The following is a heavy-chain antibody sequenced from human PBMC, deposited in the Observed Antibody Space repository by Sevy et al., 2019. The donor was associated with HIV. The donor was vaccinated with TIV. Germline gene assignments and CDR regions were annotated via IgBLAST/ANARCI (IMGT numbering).Heavy chain of an antibody. CDR3: ARDRYYGSGSYYTFDY. V-gene: IGHV3-30-3*01. Sequence: GGTLRLSCAASGFTFSSYAMHWVRQAPGKGLEWVAVISYDGSNKYYADTVKGRFTISRDNSKNTLYLQMNSLRAEDTAVYYGARDRYYGSGSYYTFDYWGQGTLVTVSS. D-gene: IGHD3-10*01. J-gene: IGHJ4*02. CDR1: GFTFSSYA. CDR2: ISYDGSNK.